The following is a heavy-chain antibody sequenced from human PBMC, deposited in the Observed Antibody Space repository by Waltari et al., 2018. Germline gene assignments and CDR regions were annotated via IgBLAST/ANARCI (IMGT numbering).Heavy chain of an antibody. CDR3: ARDLRDGARGSLFDY. D-gene: IGHD3-16*01. V-gene: IGHV6-1*01. CDR2: TYYRSKWYH. J-gene: IGHJ4*02. Sequence: QVQLQQSGPGLVKPSQTLSLTCVISGDSVSSNSAAWNWVRQSQSRGLEWLGSTYYRSKWYHEYAVSVKSRITINPDTSRNQFSLQLNSVTPEDTAVYYCARDLRDGARGSLFDYWGQGTLVTVSS. CDR1: GDSVSSNSAA.